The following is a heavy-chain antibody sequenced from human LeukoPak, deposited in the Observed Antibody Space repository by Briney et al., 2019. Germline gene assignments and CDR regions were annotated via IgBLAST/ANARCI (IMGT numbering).Heavy chain of an antibody. CDR1: DGSFSGYY. D-gene: IGHD3-9*01. Sequence: SETLSLTCAVYDGSFSGYYWSWIRQPPGKGLEWIGEINHSGSTNYNPSLKSRVTISVDTSKNQFSLKLSSVTAADTAVYYCARGLRYFDWLPYDYWAREPWSPSPQ. CDR3: ARGLRYFDWLPYDY. CDR2: INHSGST. V-gene: IGHV4-34*01. J-gene: IGHJ4*02.